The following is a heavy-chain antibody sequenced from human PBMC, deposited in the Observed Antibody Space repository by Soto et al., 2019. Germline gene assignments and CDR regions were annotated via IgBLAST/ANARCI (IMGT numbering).Heavy chain of an antibody. CDR2: IYYGGTT. V-gene: IGHV4-59*12. J-gene: IGHJ6*02. D-gene: IGHD2-15*01. CDR3: ARIRRSGGSCYSCYYYYYDMDV. CDR1: GGSFSPNY. Sequence: PSDTLSLTCTVSGGSFSPNYWSWIRQPPGKGLEWVGYIYYGGTTSYNPSLQSRVTISLETSKSQFSLRLTSVTAADTAVYYCARIRRSGGSCYSCYYYYYDMDVWGQGTTVTVSS.